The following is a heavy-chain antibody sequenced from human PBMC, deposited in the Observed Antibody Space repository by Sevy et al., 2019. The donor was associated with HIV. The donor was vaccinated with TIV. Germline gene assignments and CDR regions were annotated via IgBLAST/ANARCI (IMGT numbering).Heavy chain of an antibody. J-gene: IGHJ4*02. Sequence: GGSLRLSCTASGFTFGDYCMSWVRQAPGKGLEWVAFLKSDVYGGTVDHAASVRGRFVISRDDSKTIAYLQMNDLKTKDTGVYYCTRGKAAQSIFDYWGQGALVTVSS. CDR1: GFTFGDYC. CDR3: TRGKAAQSIFDY. CDR2: LKSDVYGGTV. V-gene: IGHV3-49*04. D-gene: IGHD3-16*01.